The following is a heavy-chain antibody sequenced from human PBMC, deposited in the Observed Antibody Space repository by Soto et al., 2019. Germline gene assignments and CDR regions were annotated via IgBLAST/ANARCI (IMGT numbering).Heavy chain of an antibody. CDR3: ARENNVLPGGYFDY. V-gene: IGHV4-30-2*01. CDR2: IYHSGST. J-gene: IGHJ4*02. Sequence: QLQLQESGSGLVKPSQTLSLTCAVSGGSISSGGYSWSWIRQPPGKGLEWIGYIYHSGSTYYNPSRKSRVTTSVDTSKNQFSLKLSSVTAADTAVYYCARENNVLPGGYFDYWGQGTLVTVSS. D-gene: IGHD3-10*01. CDR1: GGSISSGGYS.